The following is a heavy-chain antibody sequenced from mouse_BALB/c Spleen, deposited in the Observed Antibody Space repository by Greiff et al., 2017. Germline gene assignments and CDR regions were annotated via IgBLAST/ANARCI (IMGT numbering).Heavy chain of an antibody. D-gene: IGHD1-1*01. CDR1: GFTFSSYT. CDR2: ISNGGGST. J-gene: IGHJ4*01. CDR3: ARRYYGSHYAMDY. Sequence: EVQVVESGGGLVQPGGSLKLSCAASGFTFSSYTLSWVRQTPEKRLEWVAYISNGGGSTYYPDTVKGRFTISRDNAKNTLYLQMSSLKSEDTAMYYCARRYYGSHYAMDYWGQGTSVTVSS. V-gene: IGHV5-12-2*01.